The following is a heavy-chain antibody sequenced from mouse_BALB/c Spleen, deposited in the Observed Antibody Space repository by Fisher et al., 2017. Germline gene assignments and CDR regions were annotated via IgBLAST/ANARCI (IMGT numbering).Heavy chain of an antibody. V-gene: IGHV1-50*01. D-gene: IGHD2-3*01. CDR3: ARDGAMDY. Sequence: KFKGKATLTVDTSSSTAYMQLSSLTSEDSAVYYCARDGAMDYWGQGTSVTVSS. J-gene: IGHJ4*01.